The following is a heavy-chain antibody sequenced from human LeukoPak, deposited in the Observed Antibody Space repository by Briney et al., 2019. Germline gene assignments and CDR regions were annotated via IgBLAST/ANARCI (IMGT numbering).Heavy chain of an antibody. Sequence: ASVKVSCKASGYTFTGYYMHWVRQAPGQGLEWMGIINPSGGSTSYAQKFQGRVTMTRDTSTSTVYMELSSLRSEDTAVYYCARDGNWNGFDYWGQGTLVTVSS. CDR3: ARDGNWNGFDY. V-gene: IGHV1-46*01. CDR1: GYTFTGYY. D-gene: IGHD1-1*01. CDR2: INPSGGST. J-gene: IGHJ4*02.